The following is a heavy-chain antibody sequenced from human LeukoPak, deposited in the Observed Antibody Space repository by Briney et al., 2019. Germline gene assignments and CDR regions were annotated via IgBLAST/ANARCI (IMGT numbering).Heavy chain of an antibody. CDR2: IIPIFGTA. CDR1: GGTFSSYA. CDR3: ARGFPTASSRNTWNWFDP. V-gene: IGHV1-69*05. D-gene: IGHD4-17*01. Sequence: SVKVSCKASGGTFSSYAISWVRQAPGQGLEWMGGIIPIFGTANYAQKFQGRVTITTDESTSTAYMELSSLRSEDTAVYYCARGFPTASSRNTWNWFDPWGQGTLVTVSS. J-gene: IGHJ5*02.